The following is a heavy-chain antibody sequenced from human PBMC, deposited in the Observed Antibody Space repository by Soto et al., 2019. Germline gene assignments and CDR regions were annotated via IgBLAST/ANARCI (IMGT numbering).Heavy chain of an antibody. Sequence: SETLSLTCAVSGYSIISGYYWGWIRRPPGKGLEWIGSIYHSGSTYYNPSLKSRVTISVDTSKNQFSLKLSSVTAADTAVYYCARDSVAGTSYYYGMDVWGQGTTVTVSS. CDR2: IYHSGST. D-gene: IGHD6-19*01. J-gene: IGHJ6*02. CDR1: GYSIISGYY. V-gene: IGHV4-38-2*02. CDR3: ARDSVAGTSYYYGMDV.